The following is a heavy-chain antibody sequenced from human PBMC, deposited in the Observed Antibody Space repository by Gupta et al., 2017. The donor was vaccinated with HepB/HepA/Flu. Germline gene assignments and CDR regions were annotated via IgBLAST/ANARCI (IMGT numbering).Heavy chain of an antibody. Sequence: VASGGGLIQPGGSLRLSCAVSGFTFRDSAMHWVRQAPGKGLEWVSYINSNSHTTFYADSVKGRFIISRDNVKNSLFLQMNRLRDEDTAIYYCTRDDYWGQGTLVTVSS. CDR1: GFTFRDSA. CDR3: TRDDY. V-gene: IGHV3-48*02. CDR2: INSNSHTT. J-gene: IGHJ4*02.